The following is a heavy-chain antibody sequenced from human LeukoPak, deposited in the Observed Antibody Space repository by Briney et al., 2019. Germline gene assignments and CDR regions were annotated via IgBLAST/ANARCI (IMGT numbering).Heavy chain of an antibody. V-gene: IGHV3-66*01. CDR1: GFTGSNNY. J-gene: IGHJ4*02. CDR2: IYSGGST. D-gene: IGHD6-13*01. Sequence: GGALRLSCAASGFTGSNNYKSWGRQAPGKGLEWVSVIYSGGSTYYADSVKGRFTISRDNSKNTLYLQMNSPRAEDTAVYYCAREDSSSWLFDYWGQGTLVTVSS. CDR3: AREDSSSWLFDY.